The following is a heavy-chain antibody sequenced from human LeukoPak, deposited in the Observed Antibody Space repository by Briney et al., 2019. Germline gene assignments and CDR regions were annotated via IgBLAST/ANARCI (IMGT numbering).Heavy chain of an antibody. V-gene: IGHV4-39*06. CDR3: ARDGV. CDR2: IYYSGST. Sequence: SETLSLTCTVSGVSISSSSYYWRWLRQPPGKGLEWIGSIYYSGSTYYNPSLKSRVTISVDTSKNQFALKLSSVTAADTAVYYCARDGVWGKGTTVTVSS. J-gene: IGHJ6*04. CDR1: GVSISSSSYY.